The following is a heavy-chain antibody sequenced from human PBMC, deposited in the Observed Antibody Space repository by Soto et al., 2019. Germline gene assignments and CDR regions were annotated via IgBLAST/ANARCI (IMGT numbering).Heavy chain of an antibody. D-gene: IGHD3-3*02. CDR2: ISWDGGST. CDR1: GFNFDDYT. V-gene: IGHV3-43*01. Sequence: GGSLRLSCAASGFNFDDYTMHWVRQAPGKGLEWVSLISWDGGSTYYADSVKGRFTISRDNSKNSLYLQMNSLRTEDTALYYCAKDFHFWSGYHAPYYYYGMDVWGQGTTVTVSS. J-gene: IGHJ6*02. CDR3: AKDFHFWSGYHAPYYYYGMDV.